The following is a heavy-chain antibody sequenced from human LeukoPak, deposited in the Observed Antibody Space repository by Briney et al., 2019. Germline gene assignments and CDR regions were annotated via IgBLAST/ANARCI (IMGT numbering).Heavy chain of an antibody. CDR2: ISWNSGSI. Sequence: QTGGSLRLSCAASGVTFDDYAMHWVRQAPGKGLEWVSGISWNSGSIAYADSVKGRFTISRDNAKNSLYLQMNSLRAEDTAFYYCAKATYSTSPGYYFDYWGQGTLVTVSS. V-gene: IGHV3-9*01. CDR1: GVTFDDYA. D-gene: IGHD6-6*01. J-gene: IGHJ4*02. CDR3: AKATYSTSPGYYFDY.